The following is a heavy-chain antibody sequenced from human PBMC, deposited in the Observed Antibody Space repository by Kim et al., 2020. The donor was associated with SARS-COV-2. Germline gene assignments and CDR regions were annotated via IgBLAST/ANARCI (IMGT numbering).Heavy chain of an antibody. D-gene: IGHD3-9*01. J-gene: IGHJ6*02. CDR3: AIDSCLRYFDWSVCYGMDV. CDR2: IWYDGSNK. V-gene: IGHV3-33*01. CDR1: GFTFSSYG. Sequence: GGSLRLSCAASGFTFSSYGMHWVRQAPGQGLEWVAVIWYDGSNKYYADSVKGRFTISRYNSKNTLYLQMNSLRAEDTAVYYCAIDSCLRYFDWSVCYGMDVWGQGTTVTVSS.